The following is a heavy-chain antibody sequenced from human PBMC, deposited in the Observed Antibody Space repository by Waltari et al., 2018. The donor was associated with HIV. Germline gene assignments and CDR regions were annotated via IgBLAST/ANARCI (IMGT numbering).Heavy chain of an antibody. CDR1: RFSCSDYD. Sequence: LVESGGDLVQSGTSLRLSCEAPRFSCSDYDMFWVRQAPGKGLEWVAVISNDGNDKKYVDSVKGRFNVSRDNVKNTLYLYMSRLRPEDTAVYYCVRETSGRDAFDIWGLGTQVIVSS. J-gene: IGHJ3*02. CDR3: VRETSGRDAFDI. D-gene: IGHD2-15*01. CDR2: ISNDGNDK. V-gene: IGHV3-30*15.